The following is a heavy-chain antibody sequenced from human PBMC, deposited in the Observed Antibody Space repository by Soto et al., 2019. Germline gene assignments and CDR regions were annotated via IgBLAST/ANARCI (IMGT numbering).Heavy chain of an antibody. D-gene: IGHD2-15*01. Sequence: SETLSLTCTVSGGSISSSSYYWGWIRQPPGKGLEWIGSIYYSGSTYYNPSLKSRVTISVDTSKNQFSLKLSSVTAADTAEYYCARGSTDGWPFDYWAQGTLVTVSS. V-gene: IGHV4-39*01. J-gene: IGHJ4*02. CDR1: GGSISSSSYY. CDR3: ARGSTDGWPFDY. CDR2: IYYSGST.